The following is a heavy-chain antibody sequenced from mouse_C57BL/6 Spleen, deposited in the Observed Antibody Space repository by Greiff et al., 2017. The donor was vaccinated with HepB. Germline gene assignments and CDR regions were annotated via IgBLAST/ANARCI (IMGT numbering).Heavy chain of an antibody. V-gene: IGHV1-39*01. CDR1: GYSFTDYN. D-gene: IGHD1-1*01. J-gene: IGHJ4*01. CDR3: AREGDYYGSYYYAMDY. Sequence: VQLQQSGPELVKPGASVKISCKASGYSFTDYNMNWVKQSNGKSLEWIGAINPNYGTTSYNQKLKGKSTLTVDQSSSTAYMQLNSLTSEDSAVYYCAREGDYYGSYYYAMDYWGQGTSVTVSS. CDR2: INPNYGTT.